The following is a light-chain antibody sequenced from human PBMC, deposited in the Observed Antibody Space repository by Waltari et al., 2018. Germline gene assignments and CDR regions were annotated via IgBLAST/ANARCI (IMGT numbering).Light chain of an antibody. J-gene: IGLJ3*02. Sequence: FDLTRPSTVSVSPGQTARITCPGDIVTKKYTRWFQQKPGRAPLLLIYQDTERPLGIPERFSGSISGTTITLTITGAQFEDEADYHCFSAADDFWVFGGGTKLTVL. V-gene: IGLV3-27*01. CDR2: QDT. CDR1: IVTKKY. CDR3: FSAADDFWV.